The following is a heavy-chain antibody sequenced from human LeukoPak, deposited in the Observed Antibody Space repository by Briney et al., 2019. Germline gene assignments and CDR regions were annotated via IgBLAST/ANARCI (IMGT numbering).Heavy chain of an antibody. Sequence: GGSLRLSCAASGFTFSDYYMSWIRQAPGKGLECVSLISSTSPRAISYGDSVKGRFTTSRDDAKDSLFLQMNNLRVEDTAMYYCAGHARGSYLVYWGQGILVTVSA. V-gene: IGHV3-11*01. CDR3: AGHARGSYLVY. J-gene: IGHJ4*02. CDR1: GFTFSDYY. D-gene: IGHD6-6*01. CDR2: ISSTSPRAI.